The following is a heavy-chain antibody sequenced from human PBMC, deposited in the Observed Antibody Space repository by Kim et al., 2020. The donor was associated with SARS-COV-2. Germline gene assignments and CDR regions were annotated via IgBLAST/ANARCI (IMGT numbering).Heavy chain of an antibody. CDR1: GYTFTGYY. CDR2: INCDNGGT. CDR3: TREGY. V-gene: IGHV1-2*02. J-gene: IGHJ4*02. Sequence: ASVKVSCKASGYTFTGYYLHWVRQAPGQGLEWMGWINCDNGGTTYAQKFQGRVTLTRDTSISTAYMELNTLRSDDTALYFCTREGYWGQGTQVTLSS.